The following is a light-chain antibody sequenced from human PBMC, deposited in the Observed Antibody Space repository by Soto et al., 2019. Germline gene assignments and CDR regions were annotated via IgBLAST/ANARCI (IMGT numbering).Light chain of an antibody. CDR1: QSVLYSSNNRNY. V-gene: IGKV4-1*01. CDR2: WAS. J-gene: IGKJ1*01. Sequence: DIMMTQSPDALSVSLGERANINCKSSQSVLYSSNNRNYLAWYQQKPRQPPKLLIYWASTRESGVPSRFSGSGSGTDFTLTISSLQAEDMAVYYCQQYYDSPWTFGQGTKVDIK. CDR3: QQYYDSPWT.